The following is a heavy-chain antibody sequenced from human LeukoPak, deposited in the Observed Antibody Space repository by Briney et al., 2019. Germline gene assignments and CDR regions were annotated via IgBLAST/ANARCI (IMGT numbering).Heavy chain of an antibody. CDR1: GYRFISYW. Sequence: GESLKISCKGSGYRFISYWIGWVRQMPGKGLEWMGIIYPGDSDTRYSPSFQGQVTISADKSISTAYLQWSSLKASDTAMYYCARLSMVRGVISPFDYWGQGTLVTVSS. V-gene: IGHV5-51*01. CDR2: IYPGDSDT. D-gene: IGHD3-10*01. J-gene: IGHJ4*02. CDR3: ARLSMVRGVISPFDY.